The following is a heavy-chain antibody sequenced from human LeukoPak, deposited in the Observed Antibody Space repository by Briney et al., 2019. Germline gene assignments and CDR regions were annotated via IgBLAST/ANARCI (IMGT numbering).Heavy chain of an antibody. CDR2: FDPEDGET. Sequence: GASVKVSCKVSGYTLTELSMHWVRQAPGKGLEWMGGFDPEDGETIYAQKFQGRVTMTEDTSTDTAYMELSSLRSEDTAVYYCTTAGCSSSSCYLWGDAFDIWGQGTMVIVSS. J-gene: IGHJ3*02. D-gene: IGHD2-2*01. V-gene: IGHV1-24*01. CDR1: GYTLTELS. CDR3: TTAGCSSSSCYLWGDAFDI.